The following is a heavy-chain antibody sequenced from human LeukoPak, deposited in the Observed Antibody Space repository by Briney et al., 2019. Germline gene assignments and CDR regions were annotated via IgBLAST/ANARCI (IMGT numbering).Heavy chain of an antibody. CDR3: ARSTDMGGGIPPKDFDY. CDR1: GGTFSRYA. V-gene: IGHV1-69*05. CDR2: IIPIFGTA. J-gene: IGHJ4*02. Sequence: SVKVSCKASGGTFSRYAISWVRQAPGQGLGWMGRIIPIFGTANYAQKFQGRVTITTDESTSTAYMELSSLRSEDTAVYYCARSTDMGGGIPPKDFDYWGQGTLVTVSS. D-gene: IGHD1-26*01.